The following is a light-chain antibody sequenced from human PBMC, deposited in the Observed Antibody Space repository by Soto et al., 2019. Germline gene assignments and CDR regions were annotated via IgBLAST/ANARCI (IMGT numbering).Light chain of an antibody. CDR2: GAS. V-gene: IGKV3-20*01. CDR1: QSINSRY. J-gene: IGKJ3*01. CDR3: QQFGSSPGFT. Sequence: EIVLTQSPGTLSLSPGERATLSCRASQSINSRYLAWYQQKPGQAPRLLIYGASSRATGIPDRFSGSGCGTDFTLTISRLAAEDVAVYYCQQFGSSPGFTFGHGTKVDIK.